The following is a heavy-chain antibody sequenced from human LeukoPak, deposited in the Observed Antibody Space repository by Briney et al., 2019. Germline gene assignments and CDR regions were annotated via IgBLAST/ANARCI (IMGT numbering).Heavy chain of an antibody. V-gene: IGHV3-74*01. CDR1: GFTFSSYW. Sequence: GGSLRLSCAASGFTFSSYWMHWVRQAPGKGLVWVSRSNSDGSSTSYADSVKGRFTISRDNAKNTLYLQLNSLRAEDTAVYYCVPAGSGWGQGTLVTVSS. D-gene: IGHD6-13*01. J-gene: IGHJ4*02. CDR3: VPAGSG. CDR2: SNSDGSST.